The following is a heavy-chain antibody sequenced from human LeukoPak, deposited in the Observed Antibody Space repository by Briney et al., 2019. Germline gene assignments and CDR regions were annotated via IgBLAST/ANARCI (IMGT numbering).Heavy chain of an antibody. J-gene: IGHJ4*02. CDR1: GFTFSSYG. Sequence: PGGSLRLSCAASGFTFSSYGMHWVRQAPGKGLEWVAVISYDGSNKYYADSVKGRFTISGDNSKNTLYLQMNSLRAEDTAVYYCAKPSAGVGARALGLDYWGQGTLVTVSS. D-gene: IGHD1-26*01. V-gene: IGHV3-30*18. CDR2: ISYDGSNK. CDR3: AKPSAGVGARALGLDY.